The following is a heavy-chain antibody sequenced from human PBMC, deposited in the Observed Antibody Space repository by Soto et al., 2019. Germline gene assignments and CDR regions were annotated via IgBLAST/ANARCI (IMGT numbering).Heavy chain of an antibody. D-gene: IGHD7-27*01. J-gene: IGHJ3*02. CDR1: GFTFSSYA. Sequence: GGSLRLSCAASGFTFSSYAMSWVRQAPGKGLEWVSAISGSGGSTYYADSVKGPFTISRDNSKNTLYLQMNSLRAEDTAVYYCAKVLGVLGNQSWNAFDIWGQGTMVTVSS. V-gene: IGHV3-23*01. CDR2: ISGSGGST. CDR3: AKVLGVLGNQSWNAFDI.